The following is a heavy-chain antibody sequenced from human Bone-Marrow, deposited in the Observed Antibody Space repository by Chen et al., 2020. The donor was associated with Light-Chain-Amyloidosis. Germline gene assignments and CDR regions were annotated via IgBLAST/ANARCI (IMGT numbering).Heavy chain of an antibody. CDR3: ARAIYRYYDLVDFYHYMDV. V-gene: IGHV4-34*12. Sequence: QVQLQEWGTGLLKPSETLSLTCAVYGAPFSNYYWTWVRQAPGKGMEWMGEIIETGSASFNPTLESRLTMSVEKSKNQFSLKLTSVTAADTAVYYCARAIYRYYDLVDFYHYMDVWGRGTTVTVS. CDR1: GAPFSNYY. CDR2: IIETGSA. D-gene: IGHD3-3*01. J-gene: IGHJ6*03.